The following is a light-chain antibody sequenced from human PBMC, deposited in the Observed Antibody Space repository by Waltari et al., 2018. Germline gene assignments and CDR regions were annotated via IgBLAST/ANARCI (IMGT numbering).Light chain of an antibody. J-gene: IGKJ4*01. CDR2: GAS. V-gene: IGKV3-20*01. CDR1: PTVRTTY. CDR3: QQYDVSPLT. Sequence: EIVLTQSPGTLSLSPGESATLSCRASPTVRTTYLAWYQQKPGQAPTLLIYGASSRATGIPDRFSGSGSGTDFSLTISSLEPEDFAVYYCQQYDVSPLTFGGGTKVEIK.